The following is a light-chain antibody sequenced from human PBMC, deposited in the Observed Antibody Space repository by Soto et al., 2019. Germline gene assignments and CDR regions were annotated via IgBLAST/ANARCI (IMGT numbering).Light chain of an antibody. CDR3: AAWDDSLNGPGYV. J-gene: IGLJ1*01. CDR1: SSNIGSNT. CDR2: SNN. Sequence: QPVLTQPPSASGPPGQRVTISCSGSSSNIGSNTVNWYQQLPGTAPKLLIYSNNQRPSGVPDRFSGSKSGTSASLAISGLQSEDEADYYCAAWDDSLNGPGYVFGTGTKLTVL. V-gene: IGLV1-44*01.